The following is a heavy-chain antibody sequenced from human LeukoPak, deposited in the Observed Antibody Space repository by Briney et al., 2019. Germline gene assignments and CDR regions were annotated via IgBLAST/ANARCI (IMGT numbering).Heavy chain of an antibody. D-gene: IGHD1-1*01. CDR3: ARGVSLFNWNDDQTQGNYYYYEMDV. J-gene: IGHJ6*02. Sequence: SVKVSCKASGGAFSRYAISWVRQAPGRGLEWMGGIIPIFGTPKFAQKFQGRVTITADESTASAYLELSRLRSEDTAVYYCARGVSLFNWNDDQTQGNYYYYEMDVWGQGTTVTVSS. V-gene: IGHV1-69*01. CDR2: IIPIFGTP. CDR1: GGAFSRYA.